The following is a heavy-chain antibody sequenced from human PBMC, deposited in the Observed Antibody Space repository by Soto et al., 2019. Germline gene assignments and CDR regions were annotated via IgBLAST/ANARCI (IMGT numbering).Heavy chain of an antibody. CDR2: ILYSTDT. Sequence: SATLSISYNRSSSYTASERTSRSWIPDPPRKSLEWIGYILYSTDTLYNPSLKRRVHISVDTSTNQFFLKLNSVTAADTAVYYCVREELKDCSVGSCYSDDLWGQGTLVTVSS. J-gene: IGHJ4*02. CDR1: SSYTASERTS. CDR3: VREELKDCSVGSCYSDDL. D-gene: IGHD2-15*01. V-gene: IGHV4-30-4*01.